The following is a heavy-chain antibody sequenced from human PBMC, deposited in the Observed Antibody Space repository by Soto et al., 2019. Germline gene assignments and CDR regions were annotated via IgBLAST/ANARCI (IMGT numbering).Heavy chain of an antibody. V-gene: IGHV3-11*04. J-gene: IGHJ4*02. CDR2: ISSSGSTI. CDR3: ARTDYDYVWGSYRYTGLFDY. Sequence: QVQLVESGGGLVKPGGSLRLSCAASGFTFSDYYMSWIRQAPGKGLEWVSYISSSGSTIYYADSVKGRFTISRDNAKNSLYLQMNSLRAEDTAVYYCARTDYDYVWGSYRYTGLFDYWGQGTLVTVSS. D-gene: IGHD3-16*02. CDR1: GFTFSDYY.